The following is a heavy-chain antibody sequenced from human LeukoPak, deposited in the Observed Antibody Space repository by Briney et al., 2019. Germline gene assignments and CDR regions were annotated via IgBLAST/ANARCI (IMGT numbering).Heavy chain of an antibody. V-gene: IGHV5-51*01. Sequence: MHGESLKISCRGSGYSFTSYWIGWVRQMPGKGLEWMGIIYPGDSDTRYSPSFQGQVTISADKSISTAYLQWSSLKASDTAMYYCARRVVRCSSGWYEYYFDYWGQGTLVTVSS. D-gene: IGHD6-19*01. CDR3: ARRVVRCSSGWYEYYFDY. CDR1: GYSFTSYW. J-gene: IGHJ4*02. CDR2: IYPGDSDT.